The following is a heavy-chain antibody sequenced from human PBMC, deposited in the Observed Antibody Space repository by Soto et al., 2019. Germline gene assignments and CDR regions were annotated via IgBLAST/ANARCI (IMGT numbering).Heavy chain of an antibody. CDR1: GGSISGGVHS. J-gene: IGHJ2*01. V-gene: IGHV4-30-4*01. Sequence: QVQLQESGPGLVKPSETLSLTCTVSGGSISGGVHSWSWIRQPPGKGLEWIGPIFDSGRTYYNPSLKSRLTISVDTSKNQFSLRLSSVTAADTAVYYCAREIMPLSNDWYFDLWGRGTLVTVSS. D-gene: IGHD2-8*01. CDR2: IFDSGRT. CDR3: AREIMPLSNDWYFDL.